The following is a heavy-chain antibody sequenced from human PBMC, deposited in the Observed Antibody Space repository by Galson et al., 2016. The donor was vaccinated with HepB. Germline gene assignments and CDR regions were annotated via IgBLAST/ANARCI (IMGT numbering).Heavy chain of an antibody. D-gene: IGHD3-10*01. CDR2: IDPGDSYT. Sequence: GAEVKKPGEPLRISCKGSGYSFTNYWISWVRHVPGKGLEWMGRIDPGDSYTKYSPPFQGHVTISADKSITTAYLQWSSLTASDTAMYYCARRAHYYGSEFDYWGQGTLVTVAS. J-gene: IGHJ4*02. CDR3: ARRAHYYGSEFDY. CDR1: GYSFTNYW. V-gene: IGHV5-10-1*01.